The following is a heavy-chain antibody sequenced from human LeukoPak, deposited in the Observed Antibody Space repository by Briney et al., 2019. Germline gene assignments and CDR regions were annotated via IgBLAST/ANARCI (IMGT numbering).Heavy chain of an antibody. Sequence: SETLSLTCTVSGDSFTSVTDYWAWIRQPPGKGLEWIASGDYSGSTYYNPSLKSRVTISVDTSKNQFSLKLSSVTAADTAVYYCARMAATATSTGVSDYWGQGTLVTVSS. CDR1: GDSFTSVTDY. CDR3: ARMAATATSTGVSDY. CDR2: GDYSGST. J-gene: IGHJ4*02. V-gene: IGHV4-39*01. D-gene: IGHD4-17*01.